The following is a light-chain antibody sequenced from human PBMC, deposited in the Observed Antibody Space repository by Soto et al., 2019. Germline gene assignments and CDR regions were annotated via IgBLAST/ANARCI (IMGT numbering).Light chain of an antibody. J-gene: IGKJ4*01. CDR3: QQYNNWPLT. V-gene: IGKV3D-15*01. Sequence: EIVMTQSPATLSVSPGERATLSCRASQSVSSTSLAWYQQKPGQAPRLLIYGASSRATGIPDRFSGSGSGTDFTLTISSLQSEDFAVYYCQQYNNWPLTFGGGTKVDIK. CDR2: GAS. CDR1: QSVSST.